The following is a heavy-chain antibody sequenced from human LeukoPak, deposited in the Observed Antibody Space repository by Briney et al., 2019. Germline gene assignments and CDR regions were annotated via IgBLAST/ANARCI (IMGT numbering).Heavy chain of an antibody. CDR1: GFTVSTSY. Sequence: GGSLRLSCAASGFTVSTSYMSWVRQAPGKGLEWVSAIHFGGTTYYADSVKGRFTVSRDNSKNTLYLQMNSLRAEDTALYYCARDGSRWPFEYWGQGTLVTVSA. V-gene: IGHV3-53*01. D-gene: IGHD4-23*01. CDR3: ARDGSRWPFEY. CDR2: IHFGGTT. J-gene: IGHJ4*02.